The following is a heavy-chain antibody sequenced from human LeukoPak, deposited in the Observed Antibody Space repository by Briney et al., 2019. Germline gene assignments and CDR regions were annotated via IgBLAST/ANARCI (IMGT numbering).Heavy chain of an antibody. J-gene: IGHJ4*02. CDR1: GFTFSNYP. CDR2: ISNDGGDT. V-gene: IGHV3-23*01. D-gene: IGHD1-1*01. Sequence: GGSLRLSCAASGFTFSNYPMSWVRQAPGKGLEWVSAISNDGGDTKYADSVKGRFTISRDNSRNTLYLQMKSLRVEDTAIYYCGRDWKLDYWGQGSLVTVSS. CDR3: GRDWKLDY.